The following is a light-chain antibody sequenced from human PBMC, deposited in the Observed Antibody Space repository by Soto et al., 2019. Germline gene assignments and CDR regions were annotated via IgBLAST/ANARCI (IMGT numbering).Light chain of an antibody. J-gene: IGKJ1*01. Sequence: DIQMTQSPSSLSASVGDRVTITCRASQGISNYLAWNQQKPGKVPKLLIYAASTLQSGVPSRFSGSGSGTDFTLTISSLQPEDVSTYYCQKYNSPPWTFGQGTKVEIK. CDR2: AAS. V-gene: IGKV1-27*01. CDR3: QKYNSPPWT. CDR1: QGISNY.